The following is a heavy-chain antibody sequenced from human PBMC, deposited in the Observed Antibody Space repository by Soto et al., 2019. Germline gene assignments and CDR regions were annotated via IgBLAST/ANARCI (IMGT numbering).Heavy chain of an antibody. V-gene: IGHV3-30-3*01. D-gene: IGHD6-13*01. Sequence: SGGSLRLSCAASGFTFSSYAMHWVRQAPGKGLEWVSVISYDGSIVYYADSVKGRFTISRDNSRNTLYLQMNSLRAEDTAVYYCARVIAAAGPFDYWGQGTLVTVST. CDR3: ARVIAAAGPFDY. J-gene: IGHJ4*02. CDR2: ISYDGSIV. CDR1: GFTFSSYA.